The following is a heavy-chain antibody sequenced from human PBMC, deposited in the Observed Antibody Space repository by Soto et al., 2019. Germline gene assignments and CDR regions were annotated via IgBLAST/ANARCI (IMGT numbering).Heavy chain of an antibody. J-gene: IGHJ4*02. CDR2: IYWDDDK. D-gene: IGHD4-17*01. CDR1: GFSLSTTGVG. CDR3: VHAPPVTIRGYY. Sequence: QITLKESGPTLVKPTQTLTLTCTFSGFSLSTTGVGVGWIRQPPGKALDWLALIYWDDDKRYSPSLKSRLTITKDTSKNQVVPKMNNMDPLHTATYSCVHAPPVTIRGYYWGQRTLATVS. V-gene: IGHV2-5*02.